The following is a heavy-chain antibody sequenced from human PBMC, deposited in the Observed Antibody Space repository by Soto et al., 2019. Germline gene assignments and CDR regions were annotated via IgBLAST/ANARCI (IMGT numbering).Heavy chain of an antibody. CDR1: GYTFTDYY. Sequence: QVQLVQSGAEVKKPGASVKVSCKASGYTFTDYYIHWVRQAPGQGLEWVGWISPNSGGTKYAQKFQGRVTMTRDTSIRVAYMDLSRLTYDDTAVYSCARGGNSGYYYEWGQGSLVTVSS. V-gene: IGHV1-2*02. J-gene: IGHJ4*02. CDR2: ISPNSGGT. D-gene: IGHD1-26*01. CDR3: ARGGNSGYYYE.